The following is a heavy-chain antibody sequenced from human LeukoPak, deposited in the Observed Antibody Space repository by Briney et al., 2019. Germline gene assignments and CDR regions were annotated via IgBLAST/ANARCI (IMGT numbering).Heavy chain of an antibody. Sequence: GGSLRRSCAASGFTFSRAWMSWVRQAPGKGLEWVGRIKSKTDDETTDYAAPVKGRFTISRDDSKNTLYVQMNSLKTEDTAVYYCTRVTAYYEYGMDVWGQGTTVTVSS. D-gene: IGHD2-21*02. CDR2: IKSKTDDETT. CDR3: TRVTAYYEYGMDV. CDR1: GFTFSRAW. V-gene: IGHV3-15*01. J-gene: IGHJ6*02.